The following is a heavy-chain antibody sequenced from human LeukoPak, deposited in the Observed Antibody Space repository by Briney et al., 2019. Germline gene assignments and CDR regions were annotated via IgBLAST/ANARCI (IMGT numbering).Heavy chain of an antibody. V-gene: IGHV1-2*02. CDR2: INPNSGGT. J-gene: IGHJ4*02. D-gene: IGHD2-2*01. CDR3: ARVGLGYCSSTSCYDY. Sequence: GSSVKVSCKASGYTFTGYYMHWVRQAPGQGLEWVGWINPNSGGTNYAQKFQGRVTMTRDTSISTAYMELSRLRSDDTAVYYCARVGLGYCSSTSCYDYWGQGTLVTVSS. CDR1: GYTFTGYY.